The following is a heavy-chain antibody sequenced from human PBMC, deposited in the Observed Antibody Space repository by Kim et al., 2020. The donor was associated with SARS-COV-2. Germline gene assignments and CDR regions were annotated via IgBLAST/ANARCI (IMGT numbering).Heavy chain of an antibody. J-gene: IGHJ4*02. D-gene: IGHD3-16*01. Sequence: SQTLSLTCAISGDSVSSNSAVWHWIRQSPSRGLEWLGRTYYRSKWNNDYAVSVKSRITINPDTSKNQFSLQLSSVTPDDTAVYYCARRRSGGGFDWGQGTLVTVSS. CDR1: GDSVSSNSAV. V-gene: IGHV6-1*01. CDR3: ARRRSGGGFD. CDR2: TYYRSKWNN.